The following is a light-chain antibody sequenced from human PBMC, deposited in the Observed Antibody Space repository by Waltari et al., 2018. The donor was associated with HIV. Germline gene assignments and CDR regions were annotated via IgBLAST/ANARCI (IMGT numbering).Light chain of an antibody. CDR2: RSN. Sequence: QSVLTQPASASGTPGQRVTFSCSGSSSNIGTNSVYWYQQLPGTAPKVLIYRSNQRPSGVPDRFSGSKSGTSASLAISGLRSEDEADYYCAAWDDSLSGPVFGGGTKVTVL. V-gene: IGLV1-47*01. CDR3: AAWDDSLSGPV. J-gene: IGLJ3*02. CDR1: SSNIGTNS.